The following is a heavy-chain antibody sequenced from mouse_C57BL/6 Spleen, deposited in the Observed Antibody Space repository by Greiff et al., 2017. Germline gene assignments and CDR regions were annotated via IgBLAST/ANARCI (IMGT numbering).Heavy chain of an antibody. V-gene: IGHV1-64*01. D-gene: IGHD3-2*02. CDR3: ARDSSGWAMDY. Sequence: QVQLQQSGPELVKPGASVKIPCKASGYTFTDYNMDWVKQRPGQGLEWIGMIHPNSGSTNYNEKFKSKATLTVDKSSSTAYMQLSSLTSEDSAVYYCARDSSGWAMDYWGQGTSVTVSS. CDR2: IHPNSGST. J-gene: IGHJ4*01. CDR1: GYTFTDYN.